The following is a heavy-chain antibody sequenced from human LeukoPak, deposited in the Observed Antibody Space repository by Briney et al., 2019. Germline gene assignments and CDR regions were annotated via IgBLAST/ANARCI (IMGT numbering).Heavy chain of an antibody. Sequence: GGSLRLSCAASGFTFSSYWMHWVRHAPGKGLVWVSRINSDGSSTSYADSVKGRFTVSRDNAKNTLYLQMNSLRAEDTAVYYCARDRYGDSNWFDPWGQGTLVTVSS. J-gene: IGHJ5*02. CDR1: GFTFSSYW. D-gene: IGHD4-17*01. CDR2: INSDGSST. CDR3: ARDRYGDSNWFDP. V-gene: IGHV3-74*01.